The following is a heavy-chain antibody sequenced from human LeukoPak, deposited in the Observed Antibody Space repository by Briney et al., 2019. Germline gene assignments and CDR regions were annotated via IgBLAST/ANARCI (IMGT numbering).Heavy chain of an antibody. Sequence: SETLSLTCSVSGASINGYFWNWVRQTPEKRLDWIGYVSHTGATTSNPTLKSRVSITIDTSKSQISLTMTSVTAADSALCYCASDRRGSFYTFDLWGPGTIVSVS. V-gene: IGHV4-59*01. D-gene: IGHD1-26*01. CDR1: GASINGYF. J-gene: IGHJ3*01. CDR2: VSHTGAT. CDR3: ASDRRGSFYTFDL.